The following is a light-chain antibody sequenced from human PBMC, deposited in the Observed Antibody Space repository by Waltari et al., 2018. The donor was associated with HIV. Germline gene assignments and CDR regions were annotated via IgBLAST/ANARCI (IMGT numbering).Light chain of an antibody. J-gene: IGLJ2*01. CDR2: EDD. CDR1: AFATKY. Sequence: SYELTQPPSVSVSPGQAARITCSGDAFATKYAYWYQQKSGQAPVLVIYEDDKRPSGIPERFSASTSGTMATLTISGAQVEDEGDYYCYSTDSSGYHKVFGGGTKLTVL. V-gene: IGLV3-10*01. CDR3: YSTDSSGYHKV.